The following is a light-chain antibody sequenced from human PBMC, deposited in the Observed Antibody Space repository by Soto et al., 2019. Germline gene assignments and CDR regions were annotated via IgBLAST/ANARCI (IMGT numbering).Light chain of an antibody. Sequence: EIVMTQSPATLSVSPGERATLSCRASQSVSSNLAWYQQKPGQAPRLLIYGASTRDTGIPARFSGSGSGTDFTLTISSLQSEDFAVYYCQQYNNWPLTFGQGTKLEIK. CDR1: QSVSSN. CDR2: GAS. V-gene: IGKV3-15*01. J-gene: IGKJ2*01. CDR3: QQYNNWPLT.